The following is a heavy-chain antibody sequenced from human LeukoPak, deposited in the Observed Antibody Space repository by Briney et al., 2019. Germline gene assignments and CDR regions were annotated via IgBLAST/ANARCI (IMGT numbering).Heavy chain of an antibody. Sequence: GGSLRLSCAASGFTVSSNYMSWVRQAPGKGLEWVPVIYSGGSTYYADSVKGRFTISRDNSKNTLYLQMNSLRAEDTAVYYCARDRSSGSYFDAFDIWGQGTMVTVSS. CDR1: GFTVSSNY. J-gene: IGHJ3*02. CDR2: IYSGGST. CDR3: ARDRSSGSYFDAFDI. D-gene: IGHD1-26*01. V-gene: IGHV3-66*02.